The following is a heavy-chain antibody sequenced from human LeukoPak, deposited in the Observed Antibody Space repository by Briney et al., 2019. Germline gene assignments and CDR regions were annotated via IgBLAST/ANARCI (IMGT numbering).Heavy chain of an antibody. V-gene: IGHV4-61*08. D-gene: IGHD6-13*01. CDR2: IYYSGST. CDR1: GGSISSGDYY. Sequence: PSETLSLTCTVSGGSISSGDYYWSWIRQPPGKGLEWIGYIYYSGSTNYNPSLKSRVTISVDTSKNQFSLKLSSVTAADTAVYYCARNPLVGQLVYDAFDIWGQGTMVTVSS. J-gene: IGHJ3*02. CDR3: ARNPLVGQLVYDAFDI.